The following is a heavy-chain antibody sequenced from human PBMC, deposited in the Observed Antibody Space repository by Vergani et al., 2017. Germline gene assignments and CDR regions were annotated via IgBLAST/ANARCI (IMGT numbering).Heavy chain of an antibody. J-gene: IGHJ4*02. CDR3: ARGSIAARPLDY. D-gene: IGHD6-6*01. Sequence: QVQLQQWGAGLLKTSETLSLTCAVYGGSFSGYYWSWIRQPPGKGLEWIGEINHSGSTNYNPSLKSRVTISVDTSKNQFSLKLSSVTAADTAVYYCARGSIAARPLDYWGQGTLVTVSS. CDR1: GGSFSGYY. V-gene: IGHV4-34*01. CDR2: INHSGST.